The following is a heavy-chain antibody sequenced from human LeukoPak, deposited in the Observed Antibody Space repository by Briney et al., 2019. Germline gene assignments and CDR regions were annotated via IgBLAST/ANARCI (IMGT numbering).Heavy chain of an antibody. CDR1: GGSISSYY. D-gene: IGHD4-17*01. V-gene: IGHV4-59*01. J-gene: IGHJ6*03. CDR3: ARGTVTKHPYYYYYMDV. Sequence: PSETLSLTCIVSGGSISSYYWSWIRQPPGKGLEWIGYIYYSGSTNYNPSLKSRVTISVDTSKNQFSLKLSSVTAADTAVYYCARGTVTKHPYYYYYMDVWGKGTTVTISS. CDR2: IYYSGST.